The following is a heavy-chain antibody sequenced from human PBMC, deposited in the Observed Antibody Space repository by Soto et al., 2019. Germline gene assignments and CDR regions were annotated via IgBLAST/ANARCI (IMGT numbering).Heavy chain of an antibody. V-gene: IGHV3-7*03. CDR2: IKQDGSEK. Sequence: GGSLRLSCAASGFTFRSNWMSWVRQAPGKGLEWVANIKQDGSEKYYVDSVKGRFTIPRDNAKNSLYLQMNTLRAEDTALYYCAKGQGYSYDSFTMDVWGQGTTVTVSS. J-gene: IGHJ6*02. CDR1: GFTFRSNW. D-gene: IGHD5-18*01. CDR3: AKGQGYSYDSFTMDV.